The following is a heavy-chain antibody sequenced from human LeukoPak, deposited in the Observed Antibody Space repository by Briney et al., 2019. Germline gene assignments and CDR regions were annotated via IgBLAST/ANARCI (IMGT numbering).Heavy chain of an antibody. V-gene: IGHV4-30-2*01. J-gene: IGHJ3*02. CDR1: GGSISSGGYS. CDR2: IYHSGST. D-gene: IGHD3-22*01. Sequence: SQTLSLTCAVSGGSISSGGYSWSWIRQPPGKGLEWIVYIYHSGSTYYNPSLKSRVTISVDRSKNQFSLKLSSVTAADTAVYYCARAPYYYDSSGYYHDAFDIWGQGTMVTVSS. CDR3: ARAPYYYDSSGYYHDAFDI.